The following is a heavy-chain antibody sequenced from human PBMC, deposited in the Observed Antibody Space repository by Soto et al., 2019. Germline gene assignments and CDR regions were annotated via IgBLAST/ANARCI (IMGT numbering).Heavy chain of an antibody. D-gene: IGHD3-16*01. J-gene: IGHJ5*02. Sequence: SETLSLTCNVSGGSISNYYWTWVRQSPEKGLEWIGYMYYNGNINYNPSLKSRVTISIDTSKNQFSLTLKSVTAADTAVYYCASGGNWLDPWGQGVRSPSTQ. CDR3: ASGGNWLDP. CDR2: MYYNGNI. CDR1: GGSISNYY. V-gene: IGHV4-59*01.